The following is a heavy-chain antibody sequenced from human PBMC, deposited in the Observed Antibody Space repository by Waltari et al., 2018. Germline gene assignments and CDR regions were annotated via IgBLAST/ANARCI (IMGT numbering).Heavy chain of an antibody. D-gene: IGHD3-22*01. CDR3: ARVRYYDSSGCYYYYYYGMDV. CDR1: GGSFSGYY. J-gene: IGHJ6*02. CDR2: INHSGCT. V-gene: IGHV4-34*01. Sequence: QVQLQQWGAGLLKPSETLSLTCAVYGGSFSGYYWSWIRQPPGKGLEWIGEINHSGCTNYNPSLKSRVTISVDTSKNQFSLKLSSVTAADTAVYYCARVRYYDSSGCYYYYYYGMDVWGQGTTVTVSS.